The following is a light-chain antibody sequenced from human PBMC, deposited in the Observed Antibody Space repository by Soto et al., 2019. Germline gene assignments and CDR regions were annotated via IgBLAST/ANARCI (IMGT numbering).Light chain of an antibody. CDR2: GAS. Sequence: EVEMTQSPATVSVSPGERVTLSCRASQRVSSNVAWYQQKPGQAPRVLIFGASTRATGTPARFSGSGSGTEFTLTISSLQPEDFAVYYCQQYNIWPPYTFGQGTNVDIK. CDR1: QRVSSN. CDR3: QQYNIWPPYT. J-gene: IGKJ2*01. V-gene: IGKV3-15*01.